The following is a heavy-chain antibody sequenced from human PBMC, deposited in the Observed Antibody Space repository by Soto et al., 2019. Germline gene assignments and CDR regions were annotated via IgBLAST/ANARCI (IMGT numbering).Heavy chain of an antibody. CDR2: INPNSGGT. Sequence: ASVKVSCKVSGYTFTGYYMHWVRQAPGQGLEWMGWINPNSGGTNYAQKFQGGVTMTRDTSISTAYMELSRLRSDDTAVYYCARSAVLYYYDSSGYYYGYWGQGTLVTVSS. J-gene: IGHJ4*02. CDR1: GYTFTGYY. CDR3: ARSAVLYYYDSSGYYYGY. V-gene: IGHV1-2*02. D-gene: IGHD3-22*01.